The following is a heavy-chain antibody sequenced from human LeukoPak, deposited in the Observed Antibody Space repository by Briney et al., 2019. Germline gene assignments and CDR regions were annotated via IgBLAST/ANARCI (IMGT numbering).Heavy chain of an antibody. J-gene: IGHJ4*02. CDR3: ARDRYYYDSSGYYYFY. Sequence: ASVKVSCKASGYTFTSYGISWVRQAPGQGLEWMGWISAYNGNTNYAQKLQGRVTMTTDTSTSTAYMELRSLRSEDTAVYYCARDRYYYDSSGYYYFYWGQGTLVTVSS. D-gene: IGHD3-22*01. CDR2: ISAYNGNT. V-gene: IGHV1-18*01. CDR1: GYTFTSYG.